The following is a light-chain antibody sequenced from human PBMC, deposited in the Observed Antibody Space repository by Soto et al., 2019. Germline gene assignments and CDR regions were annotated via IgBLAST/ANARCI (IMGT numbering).Light chain of an antibody. CDR1: QSVSSSY. CDR3: QEYGSSLIT. J-gene: IGKJ5*01. CDR2: GAS. Sequence: IVLTHTPGTRSLSPGERATLSGGASQSVSSSYFAWYQQHPGQAPRLLIYGASSRATGIPDRFSGSGSGTDFTLTISRLEPEDFAVYYCQEYGSSLITFGQGTRLEIK. V-gene: IGKV3-20*01.